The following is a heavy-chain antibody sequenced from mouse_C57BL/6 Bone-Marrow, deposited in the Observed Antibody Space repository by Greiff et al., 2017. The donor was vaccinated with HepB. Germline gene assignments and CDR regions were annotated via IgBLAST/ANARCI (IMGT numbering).Heavy chain of an antibody. V-gene: IGHV2-5*01. CDR1: GFSFTSYG. J-gene: IGHJ1*03. Sequence: QVQLQQSGPGLVQPSQSLSITCTVSGFSFTSYGVHWVRQSPGKGLEWLGVIWRGGSTDYNAAFMSRLSITKDNSKSQVFFKMNSLQADDTAIYYCAKNSYYSYWYFDVWGTGTTVTVSS. CDR3: AKNSYYSYWYFDV. D-gene: IGHD2-12*01. CDR2: IWRGGST.